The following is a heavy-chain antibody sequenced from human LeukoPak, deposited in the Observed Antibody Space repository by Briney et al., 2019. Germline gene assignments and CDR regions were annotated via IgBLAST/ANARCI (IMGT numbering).Heavy chain of an antibody. CDR2: INPKTGGT. Sequence: ASVKVSCKASGYAFTGYYLHWVRQAPGQGLEWMGWINPKTGGTKYAQKFQGRVTMTRDTSIRTAYMEVTRLTYDDTAVYFCASGDRITATDIWYFDYWGQGTLVTVSS. CDR1: GYAFTGYY. CDR3: ASGDRITATDIWYFDY. J-gene: IGHJ4*02. D-gene: IGHD6-13*01. V-gene: IGHV1-2*02.